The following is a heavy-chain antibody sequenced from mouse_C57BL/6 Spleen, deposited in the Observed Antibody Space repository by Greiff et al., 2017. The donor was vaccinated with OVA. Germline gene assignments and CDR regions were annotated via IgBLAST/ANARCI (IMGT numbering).Heavy chain of an antibody. CDR2: LYPGDGDT. CDR3: ARENYYGSSSFDY. Sequence: QVQLQQSGAELVKPGASVKISCKASGYAFSSYWMNWVKQRPGKGLEWIGQLYPGDGDTNYNGKFKGKATLTADKSSSTAYMQLSSLTSEDSAVYFCARENYYGSSSFDYWGQGTTLTVSS. D-gene: IGHD1-1*01. V-gene: IGHV1-80*01. J-gene: IGHJ2*01. CDR1: GYAFSSYW.